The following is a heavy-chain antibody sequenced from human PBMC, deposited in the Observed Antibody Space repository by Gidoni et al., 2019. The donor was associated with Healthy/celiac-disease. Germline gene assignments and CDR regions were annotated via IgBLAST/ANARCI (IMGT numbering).Heavy chain of an antibody. CDR1: GYSFTSYW. V-gene: IGHV5-10-1*01. J-gene: IGHJ5*02. CDR2: IDPSDSYT. CDR3: ARHGRVYGSGSYRP. D-gene: IGHD3-10*01. Sequence: EVQLVQSGAEVKKTGESLRFPCTASGYSFTSYWSSWVRQMPGKGLEWMGRIDPSDSYTNCSPSFQGHVTISADKSISTAYLQWSSLKASDTAMYYWARHGRVYGSGSYRPWGQGTLVTVSS.